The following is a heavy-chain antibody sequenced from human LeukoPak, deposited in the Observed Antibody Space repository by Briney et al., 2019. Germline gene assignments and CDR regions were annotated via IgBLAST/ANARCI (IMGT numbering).Heavy chain of an antibody. Sequence: SSETLSLTCAVSGASIRSTNWWSWLRQSPGKGLEWIGEIFHSGSTNYNPSLMSRVTISVDKSRDRFYLRLDSVTAADTAVYYCGGNPTSYAPHYDANVWWGQGLLVAVSS. J-gene: IGHJ4*02. CDR1: GASIRSTNW. CDR3: GGNPTSYAPHYDANVW. D-gene: IGHD3-22*01. V-gene: IGHV4-4*02. CDR2: IFHSGST.